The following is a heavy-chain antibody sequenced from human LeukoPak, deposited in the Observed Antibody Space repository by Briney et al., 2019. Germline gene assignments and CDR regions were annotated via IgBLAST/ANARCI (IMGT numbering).Heavy chain of an antibody. CDR2: ISSSSNYI. CDR1: GFTFSSYS. V-gene: IGHV3-21*01. J-gene: IGHJ5*02. Sequence: PGGSLRLSCAASGFTFSSYSMNWVRQAPGKGLEWVSSISSSSNYIYYADSVKGRFTISRDNAKNSLYLQMNSLRAEDTAVYYCARGGYFDWLPFRGDWFDPWGQGTLVTVSS. CDR3: ARGGYFDWLPFRGDWFDP. D-gene: IGHD3-9*01.